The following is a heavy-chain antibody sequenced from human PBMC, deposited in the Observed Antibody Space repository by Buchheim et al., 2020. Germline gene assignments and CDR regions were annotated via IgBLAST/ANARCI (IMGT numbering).Heavy chain of an antibody. V-gene: IGHV3-33*01. J-gene: IGHJ6*02. CDR1: GFTFSSYG. Sequence: QVQLVESGGGVVQPGRSLRLSCAASGFTFSSYGMHWVRQAPGKGLEWVAVIWYDGSNKYYADSVKGRFTISRDNSKNTLYLQMSSLRAEDTAVYYCAGVNWNYALHYYGMDVWGQGTT. CDR2: IWYDGSNK. CDR3: AGVNWNYALHYYGMDV. D-gene: IGHD1-7*01.